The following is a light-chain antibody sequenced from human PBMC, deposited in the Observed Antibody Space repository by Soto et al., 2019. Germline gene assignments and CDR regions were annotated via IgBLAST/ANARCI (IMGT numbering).Light chain of an antibody. J-gene: IGKJ5*01. Sequence: EMVMTQSPAILSVSPGESATLSCRASQSVNSNYLAWYQQHPGQPPRLLIYGISMRATGIPARFSGSGSGTEFSLTISSLQSEDFAVYYCQQYSKWPITFGQGTRLEIK. CDR1: QSVNSN. V-gene: IGKV3-15*01. CDR2: GIS. CDR3: QQYSKWPIT.